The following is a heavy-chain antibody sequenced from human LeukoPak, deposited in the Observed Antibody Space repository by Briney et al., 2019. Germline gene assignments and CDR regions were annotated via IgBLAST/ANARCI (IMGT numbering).Heavy chain of an antibody. CDR2: ISGSGGST. CDR3: ASPPGIAAAGNSRDDY. Sequence: GGSLRLSCAASGFTFSSYAMSWVRQAPGKGLEWVSAISGSGGSTYYADSVKGRFTISRDNSKNTLYLQMNSLRAEDTAVYYCASPPGIAAAGNSRDDYWGQGTLVTVSS. D-gene: IGHD6-13*01. CDR1: GFTFSSYA. J-gene: IGHJ4*02. V-gene: IGHV3-23*01.